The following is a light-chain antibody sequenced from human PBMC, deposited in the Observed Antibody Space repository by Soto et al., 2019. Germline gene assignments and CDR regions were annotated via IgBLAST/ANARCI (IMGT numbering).Light chain of an antibody. J-gene: IGKJ1*01. CDR3: EQYGSSPRT. CDR1: QSVSSNY. Sequence: EVVLTQSPGTLSLSPGERATLSCRASQSVSSNYFAWYQQKPGQAPRLLIYGISRRATGIPDRFSGSGSGTDFTLTISRLEPEDFAVYYCEQYGSSPRTLGQGTKVDIK. CDR2: GIS. V-gene: IGKV3-20*01.